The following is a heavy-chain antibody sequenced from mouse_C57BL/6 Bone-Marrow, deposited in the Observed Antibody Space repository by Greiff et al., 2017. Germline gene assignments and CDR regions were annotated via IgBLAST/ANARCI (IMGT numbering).Heavy chain of an antibody. CDR1: GFTFSSYA. D-gene: IGHD4-1*01. CDR2: ISDGGSYT. J-gene: IGHJ3*01. CDR3: ARDWDGGFAY. Sequence: EVQLQESGGGLVKPGGSLKLSCAASGFTFSSYAMSWVRQTPEKRLEWVATISDGGSYTYYPDNVKGRFTISRDNAKNNLYLQMSHLKSEDTAMYYCARDWDGGFAYWGQGTLVTVSA. V-gene: IGHV5-4*01.